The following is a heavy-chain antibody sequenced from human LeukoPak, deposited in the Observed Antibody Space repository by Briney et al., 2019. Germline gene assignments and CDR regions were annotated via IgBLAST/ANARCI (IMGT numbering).Heavy chain of an antibody. CDR3: ATEKDLLLDS. J-gene: IGHJ5*01. CDR2: FDPGDDET. V-gene: IGHV1-24*01. Sequence: APGQXLEWMGGFDPGDDETIYAQKFQGRVTMTEDTSTDTAYLELSSLRSEDTAVYFCATEKDLLLDSWGQGTXV. D-gene: IGHD1-26*01.